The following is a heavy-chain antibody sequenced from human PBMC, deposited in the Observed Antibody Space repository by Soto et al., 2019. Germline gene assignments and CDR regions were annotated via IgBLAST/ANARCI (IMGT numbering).Heavy chain of an antibody. J-gene: IGHJ3*01. CDR3: VRDLVSDIFTAYPNAFDG. CDR1: GFTFRTYA. CDR2: ISYDGSNK. D-gene: IGHD3-9*01. Sequence: PGGSLRLSCAASGFTFRTYAMHWVRQAPGKGLEWVAIISYDGSNKYYADSMKGRFTISRDNSKNTLYLQMNSLTTDDTAVYYCVRDLVSDIFTAYPNAFDGWGKGRMVTV. V-gene: IGHV3-30-3*01.